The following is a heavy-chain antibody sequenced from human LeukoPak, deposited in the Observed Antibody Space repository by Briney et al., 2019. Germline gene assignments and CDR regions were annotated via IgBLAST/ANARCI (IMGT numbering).Heavy chain of an antibody. Sequence: SETLSLTCTVSGGSISSYYWSWIRQPAGEGVEWIGRIYTSGSTNYNPPLKSRVTISVDKSKNQFSLNLSSVTAADTAVYYCARGYSGYHFDYWGQGTLVTVSS. V-gene: IGHV4-4*07. CDR1: GGSISSYY. D-gene: IGHD5-18*01. CDR2: IYTSGST. J-gene: IGHJ4*02. CDR3: ARGYSGYHFDY.